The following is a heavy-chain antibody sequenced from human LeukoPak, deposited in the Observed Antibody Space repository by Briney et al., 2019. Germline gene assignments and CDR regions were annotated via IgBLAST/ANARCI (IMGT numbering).Heavy chain of an antibody. CDR1: GSTFSNYN. Sequence: EGSLRLSCAASGSTFSNYNMNWVRQAPGKGLEWVSSITSGSRYIYYADSVKGRLTISRDNAKNSLYLQMNSLRAEDTAVYYCAMGDYIWGSYPQVEYWGQGTLVTVSS. CDR3: AMGDYIWGSYPQVEY. D-gene: IGHD3-16*02. J-gene: IGHJ4*02. V-gene: IGHV3-21*01. CDR2: ITSGSRYI.